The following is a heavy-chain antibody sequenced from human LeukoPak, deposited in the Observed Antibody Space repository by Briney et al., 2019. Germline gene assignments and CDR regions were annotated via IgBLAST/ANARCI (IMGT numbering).Heavy chain of an antibody. D-gene: IGHD3-9*01. Sequence: ASVKVSCKASGYTFTGYYMHWVRQAPGQGLEWMGWINPNSGGTKYAQKLQGRVTMTRDTSISTAYMELSRLRSDDTAVYYCARDQGILTLYGMDVWGQGTTVTVSS. CDR1: GYTFTGYY. CDR3: ARDQGILTLYGMDV. CDR2: INPNSGGT. V-gene: IGHV1-2*02. J-gene: IGHJ6*02.